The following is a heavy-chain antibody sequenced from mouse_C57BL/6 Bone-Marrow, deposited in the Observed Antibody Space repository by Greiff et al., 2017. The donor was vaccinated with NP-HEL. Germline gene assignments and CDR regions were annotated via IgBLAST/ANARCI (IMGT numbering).Heavy chain of an antibody. Sequence: VQLQQPGAELVRPGTSVKLSCKASGYTFTSYWMHWVKQRPGQGLEWIGVIDPSDSYTNYNQKFKGKATLTVDTSSSTAYMQLSSLTSEDSAVYYCERGEDYWGQGTTLTVSS. CDR2: IDPSDSYT. CDR3: ERGEDY. J-gene: IGHJ2*01. CDR1: GYTFTSYW. V-gene: IGHV1-59*01.